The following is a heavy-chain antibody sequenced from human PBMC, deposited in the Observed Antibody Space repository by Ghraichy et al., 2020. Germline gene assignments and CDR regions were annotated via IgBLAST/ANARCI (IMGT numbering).Heavy chain of an antibody. J-gene: IGHJ4*02. CDR3: ARAQRRGRYSSGWGS. V-gene: IGHV4-34*01. CDR1: GGSFSGYY. D-gene: IGHD6-19*01. Sequence: SETLSLTCAVYGGSFSGYYWSWIRQPPGKGLEWIGEINHSGSTNYNPSLKSRVTISVDTSKNQFSLKLSSVTAADTAVYYCARAQRRGRYSSGWGSWGQGTLVTVSS. CDR2: INHSGST.